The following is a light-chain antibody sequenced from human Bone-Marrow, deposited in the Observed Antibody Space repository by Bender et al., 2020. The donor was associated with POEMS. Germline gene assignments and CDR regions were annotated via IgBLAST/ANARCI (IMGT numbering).Light chain of an antibody. Sequence: QSALTQPASVSGSPGQSITISCTGTSSDVGGAYNYVSWYQQQPGKAPKLIVYDVSDRPSGVSDRFSGSKSGNTASLTISGLQAEDEADYYCASYTTRSTFEVGGGTKLTVL. CDR3: ASYTTRSTFE. V-gene: IGLV2-14*01. J-gene: IGLJ2*01. CDR1: SSDVGGAYNY. CDR2: DVS.